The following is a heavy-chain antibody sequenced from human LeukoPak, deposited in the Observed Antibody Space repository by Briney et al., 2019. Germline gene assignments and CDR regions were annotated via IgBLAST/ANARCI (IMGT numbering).Heavy chain of an antibody. V-gene: IGHV4-59*01. D-gene: IGHD2-2*01. CDR1: GGSFSGYY. CDR3: ARTTEGYCSSASCFGFSYSYYMDD. Sequence: SETLSLTCAVYGGSFSGYYWSWIRQPPGKGLEWIGYIYYSGSTNYNPSPKSRVTISVDTSKNQFSLKLSSVIAADTAVYYCARTTEGYCSSASCFGFSYSYYMDDWGKGTTVTISS. J-gene: IGHJ6*03. CDR2: IYYSGST.